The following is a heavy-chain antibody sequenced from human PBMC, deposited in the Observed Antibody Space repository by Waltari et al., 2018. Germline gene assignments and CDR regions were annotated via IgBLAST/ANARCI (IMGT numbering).Heavy chain of an antibody. CDR2: IYSGGSST. J-gene: IGHJ4*02. D-gene: IGHD4-17*01. Sequence: EVQLLESGGGLVQPGGSLRLSCAASGFTFSSYAMSWVRPAPGKGLEWFSVIYSGGSSTYYADSVKGRFTISRDNSKNTLYLQMNSLRAEDTAVYYCAKGGPYGDSTFDYWGQGTLVTVSS. CDR3: AKGGPYGDSTFDY. CDR1: GFTFSSYA. V-gene: IGHV3-23*03.